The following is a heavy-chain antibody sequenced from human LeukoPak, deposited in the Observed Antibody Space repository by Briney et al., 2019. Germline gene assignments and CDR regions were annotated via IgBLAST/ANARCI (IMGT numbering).Heavy chain of an antibody. Sequence: SETLSLTCSVSGDSISSSGFHWGWVRQPPGKGLEWIGSIYSGGNTYDNPSLKSRVTLSVDTSRNQFSLRLSSVTASDTAVYYCARHQTSTWYGDGWFDPWGQRTLVTVSS. V-gene: IGHV4-39*01. CDR2: IYSGGNT. J-gene: IGHJ5*02. CDR1: GDSISSSGFH. CDR3: ARHQTSTWYGDGWFDP. D-gene: IGHD6-13*01.